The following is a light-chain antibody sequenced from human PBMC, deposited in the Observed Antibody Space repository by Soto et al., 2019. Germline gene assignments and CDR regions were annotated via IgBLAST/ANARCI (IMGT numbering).Light chain of an antibody. Sequence: ETCLTQSPATLSLSPGDRATLSCRASRRVSSYLAWYQKKAGQAPRLLIYDASNRAAGTPARFSGSGYGTDLTLTISSLQTEDFEVYYCQQRDNWPWTFGQGTKVDIK. J-gene: IGKJ1*01. V-gene: IGKV3-11*01. CDR2: DAS. CDR1: RRVSSY. CDR3: QQRDNWPWT.